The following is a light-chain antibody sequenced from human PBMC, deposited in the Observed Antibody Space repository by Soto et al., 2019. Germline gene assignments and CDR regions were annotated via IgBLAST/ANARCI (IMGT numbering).Light chain of an antibody. CDR1: SSDVGGYNF. V-gene: IGLV2-8*01. CDR3: SSYAGSSIPVA. Sequence: QSALTQPPSASGSPGQSVTISCTGASSDVGGYNFVSWYQHHPGKAPRLMIYDVTQRPSGVPDRFSGSKSGNTASLTVSGLQLHDEAYYYCSSYAGSSIPVAFGGGTKLTVL. CDR2: DVT. J-gene: IGLJ2*01.